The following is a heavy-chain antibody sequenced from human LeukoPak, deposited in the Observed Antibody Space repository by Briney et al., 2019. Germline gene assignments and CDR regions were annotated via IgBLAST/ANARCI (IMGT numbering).Heavy chain of an antibody. CDR3: ARGCSDYDILTGYYAY. CDR2: ISSSSSYT. J-gene: IGHJ4*02. D-gene: IGHD3-9*01. V-gene: IGHV3-11*06. CDR1: GFTFSDYY. Sequence: GGSLRLSCAASGFTFSDYYMSWIRQAPAKGLEWVSYISSSSSYTNYADSVKGRFTISRDNAKNSLYLQMNSLRAEDTAVYYCARGCSDYDILTGYYAYWGQGTLVTVSS.